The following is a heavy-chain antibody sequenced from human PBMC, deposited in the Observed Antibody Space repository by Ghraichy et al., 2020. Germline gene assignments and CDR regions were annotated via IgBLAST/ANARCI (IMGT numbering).Heavy chain of an antibody. CDR1: GGSFSGYY. J-gene: IGHJ6*03. CDR3: AVPMVRGANYYYYYMDV. Sequence: SETLSLTCAVYGGSFSGYYWSWIRQPPGKGLEWIGEINHSGSTNYNPSLKSRVTISVDTSKNQFSLKLSSVTAADTAVYYCAVPMVRGANYYYYYMDVWGKGTTVTVSS. CDR2: INHSGST. V-gene: IGHV4-34*01. D-gene: IGHD3-10*01.